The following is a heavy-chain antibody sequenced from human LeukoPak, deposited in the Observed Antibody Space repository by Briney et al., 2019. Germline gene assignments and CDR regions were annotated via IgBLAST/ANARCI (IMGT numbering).Heavy chain of an antibody. CDR2: ISGSGGTT. Sequence: GGSLRLSCAASGFTFSTYAMTWVRQAPGKGLEWVSSISGSGGTTYYADSVKGRFTISRDNSKNTLYLQMNSLRSEDTAVYYCAKDLRPVVTGYGMDVWGQGTTVTVSS. V-gene: IGHV3-23*01. CDR1: GFTFSTYA. D-gene: IGHD1-14*01. J-gene: IGHJ6*02. CDR3: AKDLRPVVTGYGMDV.